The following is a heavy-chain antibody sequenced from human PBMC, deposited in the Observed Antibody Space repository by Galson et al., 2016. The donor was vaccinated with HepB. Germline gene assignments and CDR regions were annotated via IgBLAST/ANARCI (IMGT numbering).Heavy chain of an antibody. V-gene: IGHV3-43D*03. Sequence: SLRLSCAASGFTFDDYAMHWVRQVPGKGLEWVSLISWDGGSTYYADSVKGRFTISRDNSKNSLYLQMNGLRAEDTALYYCAKDNGGGYNDGFDIWGQGTTVTVSS. CDR1: GFTFDDYA. D-gene: IGHD5-24*01. CDR3: AKDNGGGYNDGFDI. J-gene: IGHJ3*02. CDR2: ISWDGGST.